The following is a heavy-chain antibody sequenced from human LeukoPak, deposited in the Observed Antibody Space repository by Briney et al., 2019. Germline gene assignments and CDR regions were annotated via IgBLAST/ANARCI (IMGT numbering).Heavy chain of an antibody. CDR2: MYYNGSM. CDR1: GGSISSHY. Sequence: PSETLSLTCTVSGGSISSHYWSWIRQPPGKGLEWIGYMYYNGSMNYNPSLKGRVTISADTSKNQFSLKLSSVTAADTAVYYCASRYGSGSYGFDYWGQGTLVTVSS. CDR3: ASRYGSGSYGFDY. V-gene: IGHV4-59*11. J-gene: IGHJ4*02. D-gene: IGHD3-10*01.